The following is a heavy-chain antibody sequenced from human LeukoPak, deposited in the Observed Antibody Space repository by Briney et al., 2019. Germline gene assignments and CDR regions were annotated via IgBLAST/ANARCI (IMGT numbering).Heavy chain of an antibody. Sequence: GASVKVSCKASGYTFTSYAISWVRQAPGQGLEWMGGIIPIFGTANYAQKFQGRVTITADESTSTAYMELSSLRSEDTAVYYCARVYGSIAAAGLSGMDVWGKGTTVTVSS. J-gene: IGHJ6*04. CDR2: IIPIFGTA. CDR3: ARVYGSIAAAGLSGMDV. V-gene: IGHV1-69*13. CDR1: GYTFTSYA. D-gene: IGHD6-13*01.